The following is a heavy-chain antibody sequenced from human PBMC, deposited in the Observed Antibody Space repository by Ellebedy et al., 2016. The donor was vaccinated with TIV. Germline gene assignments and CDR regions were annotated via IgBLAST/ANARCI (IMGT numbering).Heavy chain of an antibody. V-gene: IGHV1-69*04. J-gene: IGHJ4*02. Sequence: SVKVSXXASGGTFSSYAISWVRQAPGQGLEWMGRIIPILGIANYAQKFQGRVTITADKSTSTAYMELSSLRSEDTAVYYCARDSIMITFGGVIPFDYWGQGTLVTVSS. D-gene: IGHD3-16*01. CDR3: ARDSIMITFGGVIPFDY. CDR1: GGTFSSYA. CDR2: IIPILGIA.